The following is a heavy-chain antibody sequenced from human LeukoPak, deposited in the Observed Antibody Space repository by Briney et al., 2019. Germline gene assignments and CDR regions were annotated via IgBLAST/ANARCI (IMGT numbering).Heavy chain of an antibody. CDR2: ISSSGSTI. CDR3: AKVFTEAYSSGWSEYFQH. V-gene: IGHV3-48*03. Sequence: GGSLRLSCAASGFTFSSYEMNWVRQAPGKGLEWVSYISSSGSTIYYADSVKGRFTISRDNAKNSLYLQMNSLRAEDTAVYYCAKVFTEAYSSGWSEYFQHWGQGTLVTVSS. J-gene: IGHJ1*01. D-gene: IGHD6-19*01. CDR1: GFTFSSYE.